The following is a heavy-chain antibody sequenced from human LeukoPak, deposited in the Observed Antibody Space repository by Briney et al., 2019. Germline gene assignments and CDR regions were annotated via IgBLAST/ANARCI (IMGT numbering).Heavy chain of an antibody. CDR1: KFTFSSYS. Sequence: GGSLRLSCAASKFTFSSYSMNWVRQAPGKGLEWVSHISGSSSTIYYADSVKGRFTISRDNAKNSLYLQMNSLRAEDTAVYYCARVTKGGYYYYYMDVWGKGTTVTISS. CDR2: ISGSSSTI. J-gene: IGHJ6*03. CDR3: ARVTKGGYYYYYMDV. V-gene: IGHV3-48*01. D-gene: IGHD2-8*01.